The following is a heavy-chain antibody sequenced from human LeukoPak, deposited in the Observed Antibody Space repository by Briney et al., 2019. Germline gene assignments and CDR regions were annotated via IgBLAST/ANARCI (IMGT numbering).Heavy chain of an antibody. V-gene: IGHV4-59*01. CDR1: GGSISSYY. J-gene: IGHJ3*01. CDR2: IYYSGST. CDR3: ARDQDYGDYGGYAFDF. Sequence: PSETLSLTCTVSGGSISSYYWSWIRQPPGKGLEWIGYIYYSGSTNYNPSLKSRVTISVDTSKNQFSLKLSSVTAADTAVYYCARDQDYGDYGGYAFDFWGQGTMVTVSS. D-gene: IGHD4-17*01.